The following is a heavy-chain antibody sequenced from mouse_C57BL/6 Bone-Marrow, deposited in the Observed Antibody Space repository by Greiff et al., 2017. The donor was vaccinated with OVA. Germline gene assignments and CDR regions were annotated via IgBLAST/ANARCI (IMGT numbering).Heavy chain of an antibody. CDR2: ISSGGSYT. J-gene: IGHJ4*01. V-gene: IGHV5-6*02. Sequence: DVMLVESGGDLVKPGGSLKLSCAASGFTFSSYGMSWVRQTPDKRLEWVATISSGGSYTYYPDSVKGRFTISRDNAKNTLYLQMSSLKSEDTAMYYCARRPGYYAMDYWGQGTSVTVSS. CDR3: ARRPGYYAMDY. CDR1: GFTFSSYG.